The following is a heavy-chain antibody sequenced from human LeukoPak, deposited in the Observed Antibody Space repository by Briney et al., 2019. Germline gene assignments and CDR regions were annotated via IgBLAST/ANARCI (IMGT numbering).Heavy chain of an antibody. CDR2: INPSGGST. D-gene: IGHD6-13*01. CDR3: ARVGGGSSSFDENWFSRHYYYGMDV. J-gene: IGHJ6*02. Sequence: ASVKVSCKASGYTFTSYYMHWVRQAPGQGLEWMGIINPSGGSTSYAQKFQGRVTMTRDTSTSTVYMELSGLRSEDTAVYYCARVGGGSSSFDENWFSRHYYYGMDVWGQGTTVTVSS. V-gene: IGHV1-46*01. CDR1: GYTFTSYY.